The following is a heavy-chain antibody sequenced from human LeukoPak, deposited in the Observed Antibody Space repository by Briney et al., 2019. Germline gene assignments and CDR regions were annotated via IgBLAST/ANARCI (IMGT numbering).Heavy chain of an antibody. J-gene: IGHJ4*02. CDR3: ARGFLKKWFGELSYSDY. V-gene: IGHV3-7*01. CDR2: IKQDGSEK. Sequence: GGSLRLSCAASGFTFSSYSMNWVRQAPGKGLEWVANIKQDGSEKYYVDSVKGRFTISRDNAKNSLYLQMNSLRAEDTAVYYCARGFLKKWFGELSYSDYWGQGTLVTVSS. CDR1: GFTFSSYS. D-gene: IGHD3-10*01.